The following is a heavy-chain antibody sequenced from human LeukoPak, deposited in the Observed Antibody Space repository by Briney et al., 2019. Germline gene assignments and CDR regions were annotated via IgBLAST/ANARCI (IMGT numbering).Heavy chain of an antibody. V-gene: IGHV4-39*01. CDR2: IYYSGST. CDR3: ARGLSPPSGYSYGYRFFDY. D-gene: IGHD5-18*01. Sequence: SETLSLTCTVSGGSISSSSYYWGWIRQPPGKGLEWIGSIYYSGSTYYNPSLKSRVTISVDTSKNQFSLKLSSVTAADTAVYYCARGLSPPSGYSYGYRFFDYWGQGTLVAVSS. CDR1: GGSISSSSYY. J-gene: IGHJ4*02.